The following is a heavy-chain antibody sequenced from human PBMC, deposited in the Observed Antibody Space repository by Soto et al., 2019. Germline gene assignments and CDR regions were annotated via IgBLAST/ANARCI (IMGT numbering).Heavy chain of an antibody. V-gene: IGHV3-23*01. CDR3: ASRRRGRDFDY. Sequence: EVQLLESGGGLVQPGGSLRLSCAASGFTFSSYALRCVRQAPGKGLGWVSAISGSGGSTCYADSGKGRFTSSRDNAKNTPYLQLYSPRAEDTAVYSCASRRRGRDFDYWGQGTLVTVS. CDR2: ISGSGGST. D-gene: IGHD3-16*01. CDR1: GFTFSSYA. J-gene: IGHJ4*02.